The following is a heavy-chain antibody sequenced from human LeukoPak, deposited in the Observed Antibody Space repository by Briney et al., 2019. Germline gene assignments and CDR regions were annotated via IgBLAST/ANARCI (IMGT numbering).Heavy chain of an antibody. J-gene: IGHJ5*02. D-gene: IGHD6-19*01. CDR1: GYTFTGYY. CDR3: ARVPDSSGWNWFDP. CDR2: INPNSGGT. Sequence: ASVKVSCKASGYTFTGYYMHWVRQAPGQGLEWMGWINPNSGGTNYAQKFQGRVTMTRDTSISTAYMELSRLRSEDTAVYYCARVPDSSGWNWFDPWGQGTLVTVSS. V-gene: IGHV1-2*02.